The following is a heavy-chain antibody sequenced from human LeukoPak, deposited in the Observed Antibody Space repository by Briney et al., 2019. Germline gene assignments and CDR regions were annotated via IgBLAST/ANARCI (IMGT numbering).Heavy chain of an antibody. CDR3: ARDLDSNRLSYYYGMDV. CDR2: ISAYNGNT. CDR1: GYTFTSYG. J-gene: IGHJ6*02. D-gene: IGHD4-4*01. V-gene: IGHV1-18*01. Sequence: ASVKVSCKASGYTFTSYGISWVRQAPGQGLEWMGWISAYNGNTNYAQKLQGRVTMTTDTSTSTAYMELRSLRSDDTAVYYCARDLDSNRLSYYYGMDVWGQGTTVTVSS.